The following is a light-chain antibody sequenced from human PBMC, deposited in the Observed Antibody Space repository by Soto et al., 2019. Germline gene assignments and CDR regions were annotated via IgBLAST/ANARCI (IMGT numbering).Light chain of an antibody. Sequence: QSALTPPASVSGSAGQSLTISCTGTSSDVGDYEYVSWYQQHPGKGPKLMIYEVSNRTSGVSNRFSGSKSGNTASLTISGLQAEDETEYFCSSYKRTSRVYVFGTGTKVTVL. CDR1: SSDVGDYEY. J-gene: IGLJ1*01. CDR3: SSYKRTSRVYV. V-gene: IGLV2-14*01. CDR2: EVS.